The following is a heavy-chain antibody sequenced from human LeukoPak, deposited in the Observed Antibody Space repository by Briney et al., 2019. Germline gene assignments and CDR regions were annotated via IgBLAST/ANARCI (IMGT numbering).Heavy chain of an antibody. CDR2: ISGTDGSR. CDR1: GFIFSSND. D-gene: IGHD4-11*01. J-gene: IGHJ4*02. V-gene: IGHV3-23*01. Sequence: QAGGSLRLSCAASGFIFSSNDMSWVRQAPGKGLEWVSGISGTDGSRSYADSVKGRFTISRDNSKNTLFLQMSSLRAEDTAVYYCAKKYSNSWPAFDYWGQGTLVTVSS. CDR3: AKKYSNSWPAFDY.